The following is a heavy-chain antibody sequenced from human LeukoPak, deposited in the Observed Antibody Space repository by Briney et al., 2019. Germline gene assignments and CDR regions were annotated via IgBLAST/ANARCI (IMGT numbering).Heavy chain of an antibody. CDR1: GGTFSSYA. CDR2: IIPIFGTA. Sequence: ASVKVSCKASGGTFSSYAISWARQAPGQGLEWMGRIIPIFGTANYAQEFQGRVTITTDESTSTAYMELSSLRSEDTAVYYCARGGYSYGYSFDYWGQGTLVTVSS. CDR3: ARGGYSYGYSFDY. D-gene: IGHD5-18*01. V-gene: IGHV1-69*05. J-gene: IGHJ4*02.